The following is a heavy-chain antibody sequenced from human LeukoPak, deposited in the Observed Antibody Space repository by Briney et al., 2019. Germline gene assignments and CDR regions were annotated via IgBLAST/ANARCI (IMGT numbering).Heavy chain of an antibody. V-gene: IGHV4-38-2*02. CDR2: IYHSGST. D-gene: IGHD6-19*01. Sequence: SETLSLTCTVSGGSISSYYWSWIRQPPGKGLEWIGSIYHSGSTYYNPSLTSRVTISVDTSRNQFSLRLASVTAADTAVYYCARDTSAIAVAGTSNWGQGTLVTVSS. CDR3: ARDTSAIAVAGTSN. J-gene: IGHJ1*01. CDR1: GGSISSYY.